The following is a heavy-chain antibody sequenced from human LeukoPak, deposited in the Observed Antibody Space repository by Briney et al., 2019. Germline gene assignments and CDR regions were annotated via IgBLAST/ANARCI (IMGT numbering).Heavy chain of an antibody. V-gene: IGHV3-21*01. J-gene: IGHJ1*01. CDR2: ISSSSSYI. CDR1: GFTFSSYS. Sequence: GGSLRLSCAASGFTFSSYSMNWVRQAPGKGLEWVSSISSSSSYIYYADSVKGRFTISRDNAKNSLYLQMNSLRAEDTAVYYCARDQTYSSSRAEYFQHWGQGTLVTVSS. D-gene: IGHD6-13*01. CDR3: ARDQTYSSSRAEYFQH.